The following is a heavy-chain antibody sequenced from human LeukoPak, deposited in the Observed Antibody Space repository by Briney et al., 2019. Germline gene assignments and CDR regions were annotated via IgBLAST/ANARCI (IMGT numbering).Heavy chain of an antibody. J-gene: IGHJ5*02. D-gene: IGHD3-10*01. V-gene: IGHV3-23*01. CDR3: ATDRPYITSWYGCSTP. Sequence: GGSLRLSCAASGFSLSSYGMTWVRQAPGKGLEWVSTLSDSGGGTYYADSVKGRFTISRDNSRNTLYLQMHSLRVEDTAVYYCATDRPYITSWYGCSTPWGQGTLVTVSS. CDR1: GFSLSSYG. CDR2: LSDSGGGT.